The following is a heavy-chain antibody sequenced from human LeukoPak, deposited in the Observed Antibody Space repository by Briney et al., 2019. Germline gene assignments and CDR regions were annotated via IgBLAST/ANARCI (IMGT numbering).Heavy chain of an antibody. CDR3: ANGVPLLWFGEFRGNDAFDI. J-gene: IGHJ3*02. Sequence: PGGALRLSCAASGCTFSSYGMHWVRQAPGKGLEGVAFMRYDGSKKYYAGSGKGRFTISRDNSKNTLYLQMNSLRAEDTAVYYCANGVPLLWFGEFRGNDAFDIWGQGTMVHVSS. D-gene: IGHD3-10*01. CDR1: GCTFSSYG. CDR2: MRYDGSKK. V-gene: IGHV3-30*02.